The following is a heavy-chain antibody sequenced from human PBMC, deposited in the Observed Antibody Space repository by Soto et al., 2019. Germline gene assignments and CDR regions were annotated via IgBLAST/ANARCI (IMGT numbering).Heavy chain of an antibody. D-gene: IGHD1-1*01. CDR3: ARGRYGDY. CDR2: ISAHNGNT. V-gene: IGHV1-18*01. Sequence: QVHLVQSGAEVKKPGASVKVSCKGSGYTFTSYGITWVRQAPGQGLEWRGWISAHNGNTEYAQKLQGRVTVTRDTSTSTAYMELRSLRSDDTAVYYCARGRYGDYWGQGALVTVSS. CDR1: GYTFTSYG. J-gene: IGHJ4*02.